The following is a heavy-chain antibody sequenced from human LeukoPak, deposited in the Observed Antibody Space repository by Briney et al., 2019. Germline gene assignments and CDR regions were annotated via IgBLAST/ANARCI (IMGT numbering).Heavy chain of an antibody. CDR1: GFTFSNYA. CDR3: ARARGGGWHSFDY. Sequence: GGSLRLSCAASGFTFSNYAMSWVRQAPGKGLEWVSSISSSSSYIYYADSVKGRFTISRDNAKNSLYLQMNSLRAEDTAVYYCARARGGGWHSFDYWGQGTLVTVSS. D-gene: IGHD6-19*01. CDR2: ISSSSSYI. V-gene: IGHV3-21*01. J-gene: IGHJ4*02.